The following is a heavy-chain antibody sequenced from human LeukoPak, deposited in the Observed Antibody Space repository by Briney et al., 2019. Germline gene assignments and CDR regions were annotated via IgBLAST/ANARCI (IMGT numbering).Heavy chain of an antibody. Sequence: PGGSLRLSCAASGFTFTTYWMHWVRQAPGKGLVWVSHINSDGSITSYADSVKGRFTISRDNAKNTLYLLMNSLRAEDTAVYYCARDAVDTANAVWGQGTTVTVSS. J-gene: IGHJ6*02. V-gene: IGHV3-74*01. CDR1: GFTFTTYW. CDR2: INSDGSIT. CDR3: ARDAVDTANAV. D-gene: IGHD5-18*01.